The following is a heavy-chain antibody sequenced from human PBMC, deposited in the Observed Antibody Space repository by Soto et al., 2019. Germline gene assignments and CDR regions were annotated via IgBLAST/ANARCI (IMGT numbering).Heavy chain of an antibody. J-gene: IGHJ6*02. D-gene: IGHD2-15*01. CDR3: ARPGNPGSATPSSYGMDV. V-gene: IGHV1-69*02. Sequence: QVQLVQSGAEVKKPGSSVKVSCKASGGSFDTYIVTWVRQAPGQGLEWMGRIIPVLGVEYYAQKFQGRVAITADRSTSTAYMELSSLRSGDTAVYYCARPGNPGSATPSSYGMDVWGLGTTVTVS. CDR2: IIPVLGVE. CDR1: GGSFDTYI.